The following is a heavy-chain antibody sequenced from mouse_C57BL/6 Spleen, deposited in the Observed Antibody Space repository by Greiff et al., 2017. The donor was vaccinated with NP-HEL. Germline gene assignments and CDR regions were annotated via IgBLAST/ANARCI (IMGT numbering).Heavy chain of an antibody. J-gene: IGHJ2*01. CDR3: ARQGGYYAFDY. CDR2: ISNGGGST. D-gene: IGHD2-3*01. V-gene: IGHV5-12*01. Sequence: EVKLMESGGGLVQPGGSLKLSCAASGFTFSDYYMYWVRQTPEKRLEWVAYISNGGGSTYYPDTVKGRFTISIDNAKNTLYLQMSRLKSEDTAMYYCARQGGYYAFDYWGQGTTLTVSS. CDR1: GFTFSDYY.